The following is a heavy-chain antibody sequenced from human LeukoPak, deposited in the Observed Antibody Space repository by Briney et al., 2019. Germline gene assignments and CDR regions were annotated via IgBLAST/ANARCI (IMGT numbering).Heavy chain of an antibody. Sequence: GGSLRLSCAASGFTFSSYAMSWVCQAPGKGLEWVSAISGSGGSTYYADSVKGRFTISRDNSKNTLYLQMNNLRAEDTAVYYCAKDLVHNPTDYWGQGTLVTVSS. CDR3: AKDLVHNPTDY. CDR2: ISGSGGST. J-gene: IGHJ4*02. V-gene: IGHV3-23*01. D-gene: IGHD1-1*01. CDR1: GFTFSSYA.